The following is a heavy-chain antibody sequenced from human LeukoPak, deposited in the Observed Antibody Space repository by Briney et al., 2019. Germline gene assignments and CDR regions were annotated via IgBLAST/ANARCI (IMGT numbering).Heavy chain of an antibody. CDR2: ISGSGGST. J-gene: IGHJ4*02. CDR3: AKRGVTTSSVTPPYYFDY. CDR1: GFTFSSYA. D-gene: IGHD4-17*01. Sequence: PGGSLRLSCAASGFTFSSYAMSWVRQAPGKGLEWVSAISGSGGSTYYADSVKGRFTISRDNSKNTLYLQMNSLRAEDTAVYYCAKRGVTTSSVTPPYYFDYWGQGTLVTVSS. V-gene: IGHV3-23*01.